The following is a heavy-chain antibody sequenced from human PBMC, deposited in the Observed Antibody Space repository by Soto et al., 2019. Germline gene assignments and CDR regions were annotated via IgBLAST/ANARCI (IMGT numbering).Heavy chain of an antibody. CDR3: VRTSHYGSGSWNFDS. CDR2: TRNKANSYTT. D-gene: IGHD3-10*01. CDR1: GFTLSDHY. J-gene: IGHJ4*02. Sequence: EVQLVESGGGLVQPGGSLRLSCAASGFTLSDHYMDWVRQAPGEGLEWVGRTRNKANSYTTEYAASVKGRFTVSSDDSLNSLYLQMPSLKTEDTAVYYCVRTSHYGSGSWNFDSWGQGTLVTVSS. V-gene: IGHV3-72*01.